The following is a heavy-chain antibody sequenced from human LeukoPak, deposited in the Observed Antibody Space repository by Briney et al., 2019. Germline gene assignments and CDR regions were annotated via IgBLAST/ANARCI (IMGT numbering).Heavy chain of an antibody. V-gene: IGHV4-61*02. CDR2: ISSSGST. J-gene: IGHJ3*02. CDR1: GDSISSGDYY. CDR3: ARGPYSYDSSGAFDI. Sequence: PSETLSLTCTVSGDSISSGDYYWSWLRQPAGKGLEWIGRISSSGSTNYNPYLKSRVTISVDTSKNQFSLKLSSVTAADTAVYFCARGPYSYDSSGAFDIWGQGTMVTASS. D-gene: IGHD3-22*01.